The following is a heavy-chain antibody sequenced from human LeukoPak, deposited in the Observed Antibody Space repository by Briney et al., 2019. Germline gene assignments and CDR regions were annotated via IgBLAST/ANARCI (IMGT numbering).Heavy chain of an antibody. Sequence: SGGSLRLSCAASGFTFSSYGMHWVRLAPGKGLEWVAFIRYDGSNKYYADSVKGRFTISRDNSKNTLYLQMNSLRAEDTAVYYCAKVDVTTFGWFDPWGQGTLVTVSS. CDR3: AKVDVTTFGWFDP. CDR2: IRYDGSNK. J-gene: IGHJ5*02. V-gene: IGHV3-30*02. D-gene: IGHD3-10*02. CDR1: GFTFSSYG.